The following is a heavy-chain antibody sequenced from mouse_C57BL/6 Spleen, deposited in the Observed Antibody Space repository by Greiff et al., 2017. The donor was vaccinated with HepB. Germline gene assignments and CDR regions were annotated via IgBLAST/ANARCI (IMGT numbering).Heavy chain of an antibody. CDR1: GFTFSSYA. D-gene: IGHD1-1*01. CDR3: TREYYGSSQYYFDY. J-gene: IGHJ2*01. V-gene: IGHV5-9-1*02. CDR2: ISSGGDYI. Sequence: EVQRVESGEGLVKPGGSLKLSCAASGFTFSSYAMSWVRQTPEKRLEWVAYISSGGDYIYYADTVKGRFTISRDNARNTLYLQMSSLKSEDTAMYYCTREYYGSSQYYFDYWGQGTTLTVSS.